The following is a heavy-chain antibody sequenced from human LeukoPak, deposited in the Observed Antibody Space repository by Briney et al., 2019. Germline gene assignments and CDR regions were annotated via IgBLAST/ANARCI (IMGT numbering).Heavy chain of an antibody. J-gene: IGHJ4*02. D-gene: IGHD3-22*01. CDR3: ARVRDYYDSSGYSYYFDY. CDR1: GGSISSYY. V-gene: IGHV4-59*01. Sequence: PSETLSLTCTVSGGSISSYYRSWIRQPPGKGLEWIGYIYYSGSTNYNPSLKSRVTISVDTSKNQFSLKLSSVTAADTAVYYCARVRDYYDSSGYSYYFDYWGQGTLVTVSS. CDR2: IYYSGST.